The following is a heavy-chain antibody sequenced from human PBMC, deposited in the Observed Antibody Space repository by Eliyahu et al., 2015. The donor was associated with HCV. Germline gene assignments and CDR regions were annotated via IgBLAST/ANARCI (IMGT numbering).Heavy chain of an antibody. J-gene: IGHJ4*02. V-gene: IGHV3-21*02. CDR2: ISSTSTYI. CDR3: ARVARDRCSATTCRGDY. Sequence: EVQLVESGGGLVKPGGSLRLSCLASGFTLSGYSLNWVRQAPGKGLEWVASISSTSTYIYYRDSVRGRFTVSRDNARNSVYLQMNRLEPEDTAVYYCARVARDRCSATTCRGDYWGQGTRVTVS. CDR1: GFTLSGYS. D-gene: IGHD2-15*01.